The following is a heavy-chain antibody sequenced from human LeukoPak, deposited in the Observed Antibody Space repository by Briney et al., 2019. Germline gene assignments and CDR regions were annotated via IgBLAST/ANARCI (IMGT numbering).Heavy chain of an antibody. CDR1: GFTFSDHY. Sequence: GGSLRLSCAASGFTFSDHYMDWVRQAPGKGLEWVGRIRNKVNGYTTEYAASVRGRFTISRDDSTNSLYLQMNSLKTEDMAVYYCAPGFDGGKSGPDVDYWGQGTLVTVSS. CDR3: APGFDGGKSGPDVDY. J-gene: IGHJ4*02. D-gene: IGHD4-23*01. CDR2: IRNKVNGYTT. V-gene: IGHV3-72*01.